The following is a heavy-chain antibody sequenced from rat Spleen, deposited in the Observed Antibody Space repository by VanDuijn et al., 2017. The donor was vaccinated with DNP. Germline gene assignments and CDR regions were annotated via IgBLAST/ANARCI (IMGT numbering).Heavy chain of an antibody. Sequence: EVQLVESGGGLVQPGRSMKLSCAASGFTFSDYNMAWVRQAPKKGLEWVATIIYDGSRTYYRDSVKGRFTISRDNAKSSLYLQMDSLKSEDTAFYYCVRDSANNNIRYYFDYWGQGAMVTVSS. D-gene: IGHD1-10*01. CDR1: GFTFSDYN. CDR3: VRDSANNNIRYYFDY. V-gene: IGHV5S10*01. J-gene: IGHJ2*01. CDR2: IIYDGSRT.